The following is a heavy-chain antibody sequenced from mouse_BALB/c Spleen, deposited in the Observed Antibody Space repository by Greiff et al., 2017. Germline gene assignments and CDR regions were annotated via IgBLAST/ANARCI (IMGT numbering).Heavy chain of an antibody. CDR3: ARYGYAMDY. V-gene: IGHV1-4*02. Sequence: VQLQESAAELARPGASVKMSCKASGYTFTSYTMHWVKQRPGQVLEWIGYINPSSGYTEYNQKFKDKTTLTADKSSSTAYMQLSSLTSEDSAVYYCARYGYAMDYWGQGTSVTVSS. J-gene: IGHJ4*01. CDR1: GYTFTSYT. CDR2: INPSSGYT. D-gene: IGHD1-1*01.